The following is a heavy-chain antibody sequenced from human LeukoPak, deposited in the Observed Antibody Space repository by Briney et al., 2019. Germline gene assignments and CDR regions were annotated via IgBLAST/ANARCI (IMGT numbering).Heavy chain of an antibody. CDR1: GYSISSGYY. CDR3: ASYDFWSGDYGRENNWFDP. CDR2: IYHSGST. V-gene: IGHV4-38-2*01. Sequence: SETLSLTCAVSGYSISSGYYWGWIRQPPGKGLEWIGSIYHSGSTYYNPSLKNRVTIPVDTSKNQFSLNLSSVTAADTAVYYCASYDFWSGDYGRENNWFDPWGQGTLVTVSS. J-gene: IGHJ5*02. D-gene: IGHD3-3*01.